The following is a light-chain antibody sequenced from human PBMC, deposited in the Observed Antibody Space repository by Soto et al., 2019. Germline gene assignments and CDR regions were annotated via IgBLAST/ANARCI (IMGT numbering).Light chain of an antibody. V-gene: IGKV1-5*03. CDR3: QQYSHWYS. CDR2: KAS. Sequence: DIPMTQSPSTLSASVGDRVTITCRASQKVNSWLAWYQQKPGKAPKLLIYKASTLESGVPSRFSGSGSGTDFTLTITSIQPDDFATYYCQQYSHWYSFGQGTKLQIK. CDR1: QKVNSW. J-gene: IGKJ2*01.